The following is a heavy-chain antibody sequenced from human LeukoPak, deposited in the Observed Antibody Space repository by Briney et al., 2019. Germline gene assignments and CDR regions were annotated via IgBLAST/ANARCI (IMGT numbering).Heavy chain of an antibody. Sequence: GGSLRLSCAASGFTFSDYYMSWIRQAPGRGLEWVSYISSSGKYIYYADSVEGRFTISRDNAKNSLYLQMNSLRAEDTAIYYCARSHKYDSSGPPGSLWGQGALVTVSS. CDR2: ISSSGKYI. CDR1: GFTFSDYY. CDR3: ARSHKYDSSGPPGSL. D-gene: IGHD3-22*01. J-gene: IGHJ4*02. V-gene: IGHV3-11*01.